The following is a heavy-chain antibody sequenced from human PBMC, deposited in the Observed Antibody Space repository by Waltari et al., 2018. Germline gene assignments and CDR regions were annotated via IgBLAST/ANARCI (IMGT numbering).Heavy chain of an antibody. V-gene: IGHV4-39*07. CDR2: IYYSVST. CDR3: AQMEGAYCGDDCYAFDI. Sequence: QLQLQESGPGLVKPSETLSLTCTVSGGSISSSSYYWGWIRQPPGKGLEWIGSIYYSVSTYYNPSLKRRVTISVDTSKNQFSLKLSSVTAADTAVYYCAQMEGAYCGDDCYAFDIWGQGTMVTVSS. J-gene: IGHJ3*02. CDR1: GGSISSSSYY. D-gene: IGHD2-21*01.